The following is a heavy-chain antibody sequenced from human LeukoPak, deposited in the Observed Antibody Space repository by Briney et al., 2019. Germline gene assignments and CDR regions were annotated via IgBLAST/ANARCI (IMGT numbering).Heavy chain of an antibody. J-gene: IGHJ4*02. Sequence: SETLSLTCTVSGGSISSSSYYWTWIRQPPGKGLEWIGSVYYTGSTYYNPSLKSRVTISVDTSNKYFSLKLSSVIAADTAVYYCARTVVAVTPSLDYWGQGTLVTVSS. CDR3: ARTVVAVTPSLDY. D-gene: IGHD2-15*01. CDR1: GGSISSSSYY. CDR2: VYYTGST. V-gene: IGHV4-39*02.